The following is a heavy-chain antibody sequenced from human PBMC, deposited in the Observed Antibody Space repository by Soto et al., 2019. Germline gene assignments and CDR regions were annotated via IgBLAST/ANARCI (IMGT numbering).Heavy chain of an antibody. Sequence: GGSLRLSCAASGFTFSSYGMHWVRQAPGKGLEWVAVIWYDGSNKYYADSVKGRFTISRDNSKNTLYLQMNSLRAEDTAVYYCARDLRYYDSSGYYYPDPVYYYGMDVWGQGTTVTVSS. CDR3: ARDLRYYDSSGYYYPDPVYYYGMDV. CDR2: IWYDGSNK. J-gene: IGHJ6*02. CDR1: GFTFSSYG. D-gene: IGHD3-22*01. V-gene: IGHV3-33*01.